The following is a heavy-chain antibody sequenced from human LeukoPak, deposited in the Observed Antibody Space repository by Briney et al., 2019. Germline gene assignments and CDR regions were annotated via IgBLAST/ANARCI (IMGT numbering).Heavy chain of an antibody. CDR3: AKVRGTYSSGYFFDY. CDR1: GFTFDNYA. D-gene: IGHD6-19*01. J-gene: IGHJ4*02. Sequence: GRSLILSCAASGFTFDNYAMHWVRQAPGKGLEWLSIISWNSGYIGYADSVKGRFTISRDNAKKSLGLQMNSLRAEDTAFYYCAKVRGTYSSGYFFDYWGQGTLVTVSS. V-gene: IGHV3-9*01. CDR2: ISWNSGYI.